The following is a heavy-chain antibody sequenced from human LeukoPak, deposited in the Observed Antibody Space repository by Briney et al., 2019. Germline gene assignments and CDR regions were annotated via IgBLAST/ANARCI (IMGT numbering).Heavy chain of an antibody. CDR3: ARDEGLLEVAGFWVSAFDI. J-gene: IGHJ3*02. Sequence: GGSLRLSCVASGFIFSNYEMIWVRQAPGKGLEWVSYISSSGMSIYYADSLKGRFTISRDNANNSLYLQMNSLRAEDTAVYYCARDEGLLEVAGFWVSAFDIWGQGTMVTVSS. CDR1: GFIFSNYE. V-gene: IGHV3-48*03. CDR2: ISSSGMSI. D-gene: IGHD6-19*01.